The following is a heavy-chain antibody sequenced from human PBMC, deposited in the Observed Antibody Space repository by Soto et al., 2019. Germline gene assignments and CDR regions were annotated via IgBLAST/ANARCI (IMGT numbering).Heavy chain of an antibody. D-gene: IGHD3-22*01. Sequence: SETLSLTCTVSGGSISSYYWSWIRQPPGKGLEWIGYIYYSGSTNYNPSLKSRVTISVDTSKNQFSLELSSVTAADTAVYYCARGSDSSGFTPDYWGQGTLVTVSS. CDR1: GGSISSYY. CDR2: IYYSGST. J-gene: IGHJ4*02. CDR3: ARGSDSSGFTPDY. V-gene: IGHV4-59*01.